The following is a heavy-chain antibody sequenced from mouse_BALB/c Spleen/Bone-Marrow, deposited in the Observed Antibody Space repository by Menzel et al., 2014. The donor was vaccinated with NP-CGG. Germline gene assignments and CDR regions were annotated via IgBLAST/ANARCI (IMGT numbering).Heavy chain of an antibody. CDR2: INPSSGYT. CDR1: GYTFTSYT. CDR3: ARSNGNYVLAY. V-gene: IGHV1-4*01. J-gene: IGHJ3*01. D-gene: IGHD2-1*01. Sequence: VQRVESGAELARPGASVKMSCKASGYTFTSYTMHWVKQRPGQGLEWIGYINPSSGYTNYNQKFKDKATLTADESSSTAYMQLSSLTSEDSAVYYCARSNGNYVLAYWGQGTLVTVSA.